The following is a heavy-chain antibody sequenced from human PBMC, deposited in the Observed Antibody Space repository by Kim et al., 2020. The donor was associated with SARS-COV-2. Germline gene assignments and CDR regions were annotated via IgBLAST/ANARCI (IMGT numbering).Heavy chain of an antibody. Sequence: SGPTLVNPTQTLTLTCTFSGFSLSTSGVGVGWIRQPPGKALEWLALIYWDDDKRYNLSLKRRLTIRKDTSKNQVVLTMTNMDPVDTATYYCAHSVAAAPVLGAFDIWGQGTMVTVSS. CDR1: GFSLSTSGVG. CDR2: IYWDDDK. J-gene: IGHJ3*02. D-gene: IGHD2-2*01. CDR3: AHSVAAAPVLGAFDI. V-gene: IGHV2-5*02.